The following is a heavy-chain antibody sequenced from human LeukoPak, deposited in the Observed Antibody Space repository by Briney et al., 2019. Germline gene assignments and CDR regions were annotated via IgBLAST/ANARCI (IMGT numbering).Heavy chain of an antibody. Sequence: PSETLSLTCTVSGGSISSSSYYWGWIRQPPGKGLEWIGSIYYSGSTYYNPSLKSRVTISVDTSKNQFSLKLSSVTAADTAVYYCASYGDPGSDYWYFDLWGRGTLVTVSS. CDR1: GGSISSSSYY. J-gene: IGHJ2*01. CDR3: ASYGDPGSDYWYFDL. D-gene: IGHD4-17*01. V-gene: IGHV4-39*07. CDR2: IYYSGST.